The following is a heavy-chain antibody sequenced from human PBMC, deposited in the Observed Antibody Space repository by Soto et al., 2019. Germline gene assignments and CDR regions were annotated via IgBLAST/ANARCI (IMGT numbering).Heavy chain of an antibody. J-gene: IGHJ4*02. CDR3: AKAYFVWSSEQPYYFDY. CDR2: ISGSGGRS. CDR1: GFTFSNYA. V-gene: IGHV3-23*01. D-gene: IGHD3-16*01. Sequence: EVQLLDSGGGLVQPGGSLRLSCAASGFTFSNYAMTWVRQGPGKGLAWVSGISGSGGRSYYADSVKGRFTTSRDNSKSTLYSQMNSLRAEDTAVYYCAKAYFVWSSEQPYYFDYWGQGTQVTVSS.